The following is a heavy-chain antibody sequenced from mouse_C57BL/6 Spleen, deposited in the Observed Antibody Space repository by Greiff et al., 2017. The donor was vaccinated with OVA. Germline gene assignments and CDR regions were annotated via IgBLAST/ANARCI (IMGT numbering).Heavy chain of an antibody. V-gene: IGHV5-16*01. CDR2: INYDGSST. CDR1: GFTFSDYY. Sequence: EVNVVESEGGLVQPGSSMKLSCTASGFTFSDYYMAWVRQVPEKGLEWVANINYDGSSTYYLDSLKSRFIISRDNAKNILYLQMSSLKSEDTATYYCARDHDYAPFAYWGQGTLVTVSA. J-gene: IGHJ3*01. CDR3: ARDHDYAPFAY. D-gene: IGHD2-4*01.